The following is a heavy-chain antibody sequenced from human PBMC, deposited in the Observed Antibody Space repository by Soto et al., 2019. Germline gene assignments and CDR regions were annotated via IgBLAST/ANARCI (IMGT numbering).Heavy chain of an antibody. J-gene: IGHJ6*02. CDR1: GFTFSSYG. CDR3: AKDVVVGATPGLGDYYYYYGMDV. D-gene: IGHD1-26*01. Sequence: QVQLVESGGGVVQPGRSLRLSCAASGFTFSSYGMHWVRQAPGKGLEWVAVISYDGSNKYYADSVKGRFTISRDNSKNPLYLQMNSLRAEDTAVYYCAKDVVVGATPGLGDYYYYYGMDVWGQGTTVTVSS. CDR2: ISYDGSNK. V-gene: IGHV3-30*18.